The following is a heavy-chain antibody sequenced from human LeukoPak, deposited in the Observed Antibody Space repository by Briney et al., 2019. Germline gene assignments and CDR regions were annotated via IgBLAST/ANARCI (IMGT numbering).Heavy chain of an antibody. J-gene: IGHJ4*02. V-gene: IGHV3-73*01. CDR2: IRSKANSYAT. CDR1: GFIFSGST. Sequence: GSLKLSCAASGFIFSGSTMHWVRQASGKGLEWVGRIRSKANSYATAYAASVKGRFTISRDDSKNTAYLQMNSLRVEDTAVYYCRGSGEYFDFWGQGSLVTVSS. CDR3: RGSGEYFDF. D-gene: IGHD3-10*01.